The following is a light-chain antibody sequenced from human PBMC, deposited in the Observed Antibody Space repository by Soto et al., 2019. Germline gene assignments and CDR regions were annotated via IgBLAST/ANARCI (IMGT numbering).Light chain of an antibody. CDR3: QQYNNWPPET. CDR1: QGVSSN. V-gene: IGKV3-15*01. Sequence: EIVMTQTPATLSVSPGERATLSCRASQGVSSNLAWYQQKPGQAPRLLIYGASTRATGIPARFSGSGSGTEFTLTISSLQSEDFAVYYRQQYNNWPPETFGQGTKVDI. CDR2: GAS. J-gene: IGKJ1*01.